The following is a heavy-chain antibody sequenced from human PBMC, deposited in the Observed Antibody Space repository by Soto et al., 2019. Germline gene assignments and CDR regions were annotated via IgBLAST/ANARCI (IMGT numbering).Heavy chain of an antibody. CDR2: ISYDGSNK. J-gene: IGHJ4*02. V-gene: IGHV3-30*18. CDR3: AKDLTLLVPAAKGELDY. CDR1: GFTFSSYG. D-gene: IGHD2-2*01. Sequence: GGSLRLSCAASGFTFSSYGMHWVRQAPGKGLEWVAVISYDGSNKYYADSVKGRFTISRDNSKNTLYLQMNSLRAEDTAVYYCAKDLTLLVPAAKGELDYWGQGTLVTVSS.